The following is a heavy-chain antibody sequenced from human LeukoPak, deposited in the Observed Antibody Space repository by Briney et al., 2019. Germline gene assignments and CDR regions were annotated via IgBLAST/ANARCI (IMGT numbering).Heavy chain of an antibody. CDR2: INPNSGGT. V-gene: IGHV1-2*02. Sequence: ASVKVSCKASGYTFTGYYMHWVRQAPGQGLEWMGWINPNSGGTNYAQKFQGRVTMTRDSSISTACMELSRLRSDDTAVYYCARVEDTDGYNYSFDYWGQGTLVTVSS. CDR1: GYTFTGYY. J-gene: IGHJ4*02. D-gene: IGHD5-24*01. CDR3: ARVEDTDGYNYSFDY.